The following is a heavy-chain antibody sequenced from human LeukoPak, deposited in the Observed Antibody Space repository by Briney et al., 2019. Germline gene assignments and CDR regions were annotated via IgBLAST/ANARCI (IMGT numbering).Heavy chain of an antibody. V-gene: IGHV1-18*01. Sequence: ASVKVSCKASGYTFSGFGVGWLRQAPGQGPEWMGWISAYNGDTNYAERLQGRVTMTTDTSTSTAYMELRSLRSDDTAVYYCARSGDGNWFDPWGQGTLVTVSS. CDR3: ARSGDGNWFDP. CDR1: GYTFSGFG. CDR2: ISAYNGDT. J-gene: IGHJ5*02. D-gene: IGHD3-10*01.